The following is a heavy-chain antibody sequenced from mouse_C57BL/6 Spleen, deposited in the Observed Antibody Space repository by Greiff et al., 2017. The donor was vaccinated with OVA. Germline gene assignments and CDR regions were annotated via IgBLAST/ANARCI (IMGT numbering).Heavy chain of an antibody. CDR3: ARRRVHGYDSDY. D-gene: IGHD2-2*01. Sequence: QVQLQQSGAELVKPGASVKMSCKASGYTFTSYWITWVKQRPGQGLEWIGDIYPGSGSTNYNEKFKSKATLTVDTSSSTAYMQLSSLTSEDSAVYYCARRRVHGYDSDYWGQGTTLTVSS. CDR2: IYPGSGST. CDR1: GYTFTSYW. V-gene: IGHV1-55*01. J-gene: IGHJ2*01.